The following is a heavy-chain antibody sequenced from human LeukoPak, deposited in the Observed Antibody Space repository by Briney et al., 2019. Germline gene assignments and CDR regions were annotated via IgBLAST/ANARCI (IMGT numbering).Heavy chain of an antibody. J-gene: IGHJ4*01. Sequence: TRGSLTLSCSASGFTFRSFAMHWVRQAPGKGLEYVSAIYSNGGSTYYADSVKGRFTISRDNSRNTLHLQMSSLRPEDTAVYYCVRGSSYFYDTSGYRLEYWGHGTLVTCSS. V-gene: IGHV3-64D*06. D-gene: IGHD3-22*01. CDR1: GFTFRSFA. CDR3: VRGSSYFYDTSGYRLEY. CDR2: IYSNGGST.